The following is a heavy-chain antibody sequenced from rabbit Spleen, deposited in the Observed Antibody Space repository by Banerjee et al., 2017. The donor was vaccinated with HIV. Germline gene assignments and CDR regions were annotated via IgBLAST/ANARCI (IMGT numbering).Heavy chain of an antibody. D-gene: IGHD8-1*01. Sequence: QSLEESGGDLVKPGASLTLTCTASGVSFSGDSYMCWVRQAPGKGLEWIACIDAGSSGFTYFASWAKGRFTCSKTSSTTVTLQMTSLTVADTATYFCARDSASSFSSYGMDLWGQGTLVTVS. CDR2: IDAGSSGFT. V-gene: IGHV1S40*01. J-gene: IGHJ6*01. CDR3: ARDSASSFSSYGMDL. CDR1: GVSFSGDSY.